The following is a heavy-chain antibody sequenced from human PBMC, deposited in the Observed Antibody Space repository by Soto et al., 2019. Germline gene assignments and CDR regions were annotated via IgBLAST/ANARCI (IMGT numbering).Heavy chain of an antibody. Sequence: SVKVSCKASGGTFSSYTINWVRQAPGQGLEWMGRIIPILGIANYAQKFQGRVTITADKSTSTAYMELSRLRSEDTAVYYCASYDCSSTSCLTNYYVDVRGKGTKVTVSS. CDR2: IIPILGIA. CDR3: ASYDCSSTSCLTNYYVDV. CDR1: GGTFSSYT. V-gene: IGHV1-69*02. J-gene: IGHJ6*03. D-gene: IGHD2-2*01.